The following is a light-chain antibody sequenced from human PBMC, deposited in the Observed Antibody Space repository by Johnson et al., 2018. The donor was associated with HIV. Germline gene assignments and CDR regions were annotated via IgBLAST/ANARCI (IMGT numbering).Light chain of an antibody. CDR3: GTWDSSLSVYV. Sequence: QSVLTQPPSVSAAPGQKVTISCSGSSSNIGNNYVSWYRQLPGTAPKLLIYDNNKRPSRIPDRFSGSKSGTSATLGITGLQTGDDADYYCGTWDSSLSVYVFGTGTKVTVL. V-gene: IGLV1-51*01. CDR1: SSNIGNNY. CDR2: DNN. J-gene: IGLJ1*01.